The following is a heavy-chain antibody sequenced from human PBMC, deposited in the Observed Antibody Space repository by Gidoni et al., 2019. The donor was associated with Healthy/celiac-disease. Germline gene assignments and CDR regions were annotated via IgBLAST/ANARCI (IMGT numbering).Heavy chain of an antibody. Sequence: QVKLVQSGAEVKKPGSSVKVSCKASGGNFSRYASSWVRQAPGQGLEWMGGIIPIFDTANYAQKFQGRVTITADESTSTAYMELSSLRSEDTAVYYCARGRLFDNWNYNYYYYGMDVWGQGTTVTVSS. J-gene: IGHJ6*02. CDR2: IIPIFDTA. CDR1: GGNFSRYA. V-gene: IGHV1-69*01. CDR3: ARGRLFDNWNYNYYYYGMDV. D-gene: IGHD1-7*01.